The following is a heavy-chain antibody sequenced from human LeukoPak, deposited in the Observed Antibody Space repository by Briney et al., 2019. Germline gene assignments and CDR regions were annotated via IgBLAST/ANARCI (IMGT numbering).Heavy chain of an antibody. V-gene: IGHV3-48*01. J-gene: IGHJ5*02. D-gene: IGHD2-15*01. CDR3: AKGGRSGNRGWFDP. CDR2: IISSSSTI. CDR1: GFPFSSYS. Sequence: GGSLRLSCAAPGFPFSSYSMNWVRQAPGKGLEWVSYIISSSSTIYYADSVKGRFTISRDNAKNSLYLQMNSLRAEDTAVYYCAKGGRSGNRGWFDPWGQGTLVTVSS.